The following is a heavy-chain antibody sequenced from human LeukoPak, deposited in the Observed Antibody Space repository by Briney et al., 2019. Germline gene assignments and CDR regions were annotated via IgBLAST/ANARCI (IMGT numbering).Heavy chain of an antibody. CDR2: IYYSGST. CDR1: GGSISSSSYY. D-gene: IGHD3-16*01. Sequence: PSETLSLTCTVSGGSISSSSYYWGWIRQPPGKGLEWIGSIYYSGSTYYNPSLKSRVTMSVDTSKNQFSLMLSSVTAADTAVYYCARVTYYDYVWGSRGVDYWGQGTLVTVSS. J-gene: IGHJ4*02. CDR3: ARVTYYDYVWGSRGVDY. V-gene: IGHV4-39*07.